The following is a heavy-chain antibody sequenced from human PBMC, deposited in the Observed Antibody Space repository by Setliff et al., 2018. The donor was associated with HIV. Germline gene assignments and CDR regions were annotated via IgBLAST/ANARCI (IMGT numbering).Heavy chain of an antibody. V-gene: IGHV4-31*03. D-gene: IGHD3-10*01. Sequence: PSETLSLTCTVSGGSITYGGHYWSWIRQHPGKGLELIGYIYYSGSTYYNPPLKSRLTISVDTSKNEFSLKLRSVTAADTAVYYCARTAPMLRGTIIRWDNWGQGTLVTVS. CDR1: GGSITYGGHY. CDR2: IYYSGST. J-gene: IGHJ4*02. CDR3: ARTAPMLRGTIIRWDN.